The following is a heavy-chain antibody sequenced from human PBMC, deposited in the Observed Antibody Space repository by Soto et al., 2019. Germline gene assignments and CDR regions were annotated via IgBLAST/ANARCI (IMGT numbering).Heavy chain of an antibody. D-gene: IGHD5-12*01. CDR2: IYTGGTT. Sequence: EVQLVESGGGLIQPGGSLRLSCVVSGFTVSSSNYMSWVRQAPGKGLEWVSVIYTGGTTYYADSVKGRFTISRDNSKNTPYLQRKRLRAEDTAVYYCHGYGYWGQGTLVTVSS. J-gene: IGHJ4*02. CDR3: HGYGY. V-gene: IGHV3-53*01. CDR1: GFTVSSSNY.